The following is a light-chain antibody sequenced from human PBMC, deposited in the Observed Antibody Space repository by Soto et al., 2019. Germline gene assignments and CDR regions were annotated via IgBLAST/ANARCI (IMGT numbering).Light chain of an antibody. CDR2: EAS. CDR3: QHYDNLPRYT. CDR1: QDISNH. V-gene: IGKV1-33*01. Sequence: DIQMTQSPSSLSASVGDRVTITCQASQDISNHLNWYQQKPGKAPQVLIHEASNLETGVPSRFSGSGSGTDFTFTISSLQPEDCATYYCQHYDNLPRYTFGQGTELEIK. J-gene: IGKJ2*01.